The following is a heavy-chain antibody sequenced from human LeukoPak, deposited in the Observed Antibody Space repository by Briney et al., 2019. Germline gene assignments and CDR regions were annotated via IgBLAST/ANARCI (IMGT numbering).Heavy chain of an antibody. CDR3: AHRHVPAVPGVFEY. J-gene: IGHJ4*02. CDR1: GFSLRNSGEA. CDR2: INWNDDK. Sequence: KESGPTLLKPTQTLTLTCTFSGFSLRNSGEAVGWIRQPPGKALEWLAVINWNDDKRYRPSLKSRLTITKDTSKNQVVLTMTNMAAVDTATYYCAHRHVPAVPGVFEYWGQGTLVTVSS. D-gene: IGHD6-19*01. V-gene: IGHV2-5*01.